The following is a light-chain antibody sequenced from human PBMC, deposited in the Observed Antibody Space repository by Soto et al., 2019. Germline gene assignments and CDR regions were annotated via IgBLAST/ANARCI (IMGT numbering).Light chain of an antibody. CDR2: GAS. CDR1: QSVSSN. J-gene: IGKJ2*01. CDR3: QQYNKWPMYT. Sequence: EIVMTQSPATLSVSPGERATLSCRTSQSVSSNLAWYQQKPGQAPRLLIYGASTRATGVPARFSGSGSGTEFTLTISSLQSEDFAVYYCQQYNKWPMYTFGRGTKLEIK. V-gene: IGKV3-15*01.